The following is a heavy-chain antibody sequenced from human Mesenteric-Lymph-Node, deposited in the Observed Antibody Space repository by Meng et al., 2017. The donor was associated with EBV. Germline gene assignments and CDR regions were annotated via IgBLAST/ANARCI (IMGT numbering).Heavy chain of an antibody. V-gene: IGHV4-30-2*01. CDR1: GGSVSSGGYS. J-gene: IGHJ4*02. CDR3: ARRGIAEGFDF. CDR2: IYHFGSP. Sequence: QLRLPGSGPGLAKPSPPPSLACAVSGGSVSSGGYSWSWIRQPPGKGLEWIGYIYHFGSPNYNPSLKSRVTISVDRSKNQFSLNLTSMTAADTAVYYCARRGIAEGFDFWGQGTLVTVSS.